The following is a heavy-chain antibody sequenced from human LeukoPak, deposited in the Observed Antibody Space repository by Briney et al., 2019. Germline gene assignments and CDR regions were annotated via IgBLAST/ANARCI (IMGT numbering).Heavy chain of an antibody. CDR2: ISRNSGSI. CDR3: AKDRRWELHGAFDI. D-gene: IGHD1-26*01. Sequence: GGSLRLSCAASGFTFDDYAMHWVRQAPGKGLEWVSGISRNSGSIGYADSVKGRFTISRDNAKNSLYLQMNSLRAEDTALYYCAKDRRWELHGAFDIWGQGTMVTVSS. CDR1: GFTFDDYA. V-gene: IGHV3-9*01. J-gene: IGHJ3*02.